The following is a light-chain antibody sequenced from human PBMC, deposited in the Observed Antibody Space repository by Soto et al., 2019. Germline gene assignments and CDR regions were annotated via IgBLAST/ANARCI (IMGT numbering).Light chain of an antibody. CDR3: NSYTSSSTLYV. CDR2: DVS. CDR1: SSDVGGYNY. J-gene: IGLJ1*01. V-gene: IGLV2-14*01. Sequence: QGALTQPASVSGSPGQSITISCTGTSSDVGGYNYVSWYQQHPGKAPKLMIYDVSNRPSGVSNRFSGSKSGNTASLTISGLQAEDEADYYCNSYTSSSTLYVFGTGTKVTV.